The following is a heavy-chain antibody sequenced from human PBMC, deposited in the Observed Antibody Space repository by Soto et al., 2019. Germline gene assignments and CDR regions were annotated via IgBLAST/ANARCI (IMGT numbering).Heavy chain of an antibody. D-gene: IGHD5-12*01. CDR2: ISAYNDER. V-gene: IGHV1-18*03. CDR1: GYTFTNFG. J-gene: IGHJ5*02. Sequence: QVQLVQSGGEMKKPGASVKVSCKASGYTFTNFGISWVRQAPGQGPEWVGWISAYNDERNYAQTFRGRVIMTTDTNTITAYMELRRLTSDNMAVYYCARSYDIRVEDWLVPWGQRTRVSVSS. CDR3: ARSYDIRVEDWLVP.